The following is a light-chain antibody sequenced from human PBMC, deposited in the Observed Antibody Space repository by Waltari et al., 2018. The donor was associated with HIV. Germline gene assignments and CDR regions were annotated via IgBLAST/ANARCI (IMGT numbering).Light chain of an antibody. Sequence: QSALTQPASVSGSPGQSITISCTGTSSYVGSYNLVSWYHQHPGKAPKLMIYEVSKRPSGVSNRFSGSKSGNTASLTISGLQAEDEADYYCCSYAGSSTPVFGGGTKLTVL. CDR2: EVS. J-gene: IGLJ2*01. V-gene: IGLV2-23*02. CDR1: SSYVGSYNL. CDR3: CSYAGSSTPV.